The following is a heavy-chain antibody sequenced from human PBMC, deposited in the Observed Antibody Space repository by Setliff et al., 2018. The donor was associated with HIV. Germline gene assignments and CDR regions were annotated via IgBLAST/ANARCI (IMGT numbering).Heavy chain of an antibody. V-gene: IGHV4-34*01. Sequence: ASETLSLTCAVYGGSFSDYYWSWIRQPPGKGLEWIGEINHSGSTNYNPSLKSRVTISLDTSKNQFSLKLSSVTAADTAVYYCAKLTPFDYWGQGTLVTVSS. CDR3: AKLTPFDY. CDR2: INHSGST. CDR1: GGSFSDYY. D-gene: IGHD7-27*01. J-gene: IGHJ4*02.